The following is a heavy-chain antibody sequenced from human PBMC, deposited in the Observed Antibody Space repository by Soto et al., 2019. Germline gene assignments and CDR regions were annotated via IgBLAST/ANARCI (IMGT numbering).Heavy chain of an antibody. CDR3: AKDQAYCGGDCYSGWFDP. V-gene: IGHV3-74*01. Sequence: PGGSLRLSCAASGFTFSNYWMHWVRQAPGKGLVWVSRISFDETSTNYADSVKGRFTISRDNSKNTLYLQMNSLIAEDTAVYYCAKDQAYCGGDCYSGWFDPWGQGTLVTVSS. CDR2: ISFDETST. CDR1: GFTFSNYW. J-gene: IGHJ5*02. D-gene: IGHD2-21*02.